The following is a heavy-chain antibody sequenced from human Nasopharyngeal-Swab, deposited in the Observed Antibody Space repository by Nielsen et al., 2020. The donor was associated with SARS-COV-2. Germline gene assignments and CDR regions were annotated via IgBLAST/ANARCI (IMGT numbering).Heavy chain of an antibody. V-gene: IGHV4-34*01. Sequence: SETLSLTFAVYGGSFSGYYWSWIRQPPGKGLEWIGEINHSGSTNYNPSLKSRVTISVDTSKNQFSLKLSSVTAADTAVYYCARGQVFGVVRRAPHAFDIWGQGTMVTVSS. CDR3: ARGQVFGVVRRAPHAFDI. J-gene: IGHJ3*02. CDR1: GGSFSGYY. CDR2: INHSGST. D-gene: IGHD3-3*01.